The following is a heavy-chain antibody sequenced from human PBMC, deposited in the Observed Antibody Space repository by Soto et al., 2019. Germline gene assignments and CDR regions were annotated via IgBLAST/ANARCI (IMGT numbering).Heavy chain of an antibody. Sequence: NRVPQAPGKEKEWVSYISYSGSTIYYADSVKGRFTISRDNAKNSLYLQMNSLRAEDTAVYYCAKVYAEGRRYYRHVCSFWSQGT. CDR3: AKVYAEGRRYYRHVCSF. J-gene: IGHJ1*01. CDR2: ISYSGSTI. V-gene: IGHV3-48*03. D-gene: IGHD3-22*01.